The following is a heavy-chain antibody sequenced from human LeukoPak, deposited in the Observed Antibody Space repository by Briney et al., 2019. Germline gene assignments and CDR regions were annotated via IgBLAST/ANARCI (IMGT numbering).Heavy chain of an antibody. Sequence: GGCLRLSCAVSGLIFSDYSFNWVRQAPGKGLEWVSSVNPTRSSIYYADAVRGRFTISRDNAKSSVFLQMNSLRAEDTAVYYCVRLRRNSDRSGYYYYDYWGQGILVTVSS. CDR1: GLIFSDYS. J-gene: IGHJ4*02. V-gene: IGHV3-21*01. CDR3: VRLRRNSDRSGYYYYDY. CDR2: VNPTRSSI. D-gene: IGHD3-22*01.